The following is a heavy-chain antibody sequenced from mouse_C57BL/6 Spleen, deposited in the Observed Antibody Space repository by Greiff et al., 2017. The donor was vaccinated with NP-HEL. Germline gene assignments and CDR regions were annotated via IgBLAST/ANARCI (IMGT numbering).Heavy chain of an antibody. V-gene: IGHV5-17*01. Sequence: DVQLVESGGGLVKPGGSLKLSCAASGFTFSDYGMHWVRQAPEKGLEWVAYISSGSSTIYYADTVKGRFTISRDNAKNTLFLQMTSLRSEDTAMYYCASDYYGNYAMDYWGQGTSVTVSS. CDR3: ASDYYGNYAMDY. CDR1: GFTFSDYG. J-gene: IGHJ4*01. D-gene: IGHD1-1*01. CDR2: ISSGSSTI.